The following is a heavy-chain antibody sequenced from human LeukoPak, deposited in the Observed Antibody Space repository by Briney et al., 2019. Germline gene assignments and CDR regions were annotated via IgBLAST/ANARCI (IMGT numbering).Heavy chain of an antibody. V-gene: IGHV3-21*05. Sequence: GGSLRLSCAASGFTFSSYAMSWVRQAPGKGLEWVSYISSSGSDIYYADSVKGRFTISRDNAKNSLYLHMNSLRAEDTAVYYCARDYGGSSPFDYWGQGTLVTVSS. J-gene: IGHJ4*02. CDR1: GFTFSSYA. D-gene: IGHD4-23*01. CDR3: ARDYGGSSPFDY. CDR2: ISSSGSDI.